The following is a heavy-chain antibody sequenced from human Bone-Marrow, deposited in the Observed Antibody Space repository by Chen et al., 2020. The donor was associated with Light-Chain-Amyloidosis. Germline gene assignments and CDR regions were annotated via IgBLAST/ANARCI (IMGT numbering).Heavy chain of an antibody. V-gene: IGHV5-51*01. D-gene: IGHD5-12*01. CDR1: GSPFPNYW. J-gene: IGHJ4*02. CDR3: ARRRDGYNFDY. Sequence: EVQLEQSGPEVKKPGESLKISCKGSGSPFPNYWIGWVRQMPGKGLEWMGVIYPDDSDARSSPSFECQVTISADKSITTAYLQWRSLKASDTAMYYCARRRDGYNFDYWGQGTLVTVSS. CDR2: IYPDDSDA.